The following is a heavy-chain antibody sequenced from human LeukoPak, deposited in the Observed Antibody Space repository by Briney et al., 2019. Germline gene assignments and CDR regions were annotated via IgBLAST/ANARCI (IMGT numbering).Heavy chain of an antibody. D-gene: IGHD3-10*01. CDR2: INAGNGNT. CDR3: ARDRGYYYGSGSYGPAYNWFDP. J-gene: IGHJ5*02. Sequence: GASVKVSCKASGYTFTSYAMHWVRQAPGQRLEWMGWINAGNGNTKYSQKFLGRVTITRDTSASTAYMELSSLRSEDTAVYYCARDRGYYYGSGSYGPAYNWFDPWGQGTLVTVSS. V-gene: IGHV1-3*01. CDR1: GYTFTSYA.